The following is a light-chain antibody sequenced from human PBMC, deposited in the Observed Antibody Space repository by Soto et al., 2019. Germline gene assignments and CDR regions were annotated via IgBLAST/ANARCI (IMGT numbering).Light chain of an antibody. CDR2: CAS. J-gene: IGKJ5*01. Sequence: EIVLTQSPGTLSLSPGERATLSCRASQSVSSSYLAWYQQKPGQAPRLLIYCASSRATGIPDRFSGSGSGTDFTLTISRLEPEDFAVYYCQQYGSSPLITFGQVTRLEIK. CDR3: QQYGSSPLIT. CDR1: QSVSSSY. V-gene: IGKV3-20*01.